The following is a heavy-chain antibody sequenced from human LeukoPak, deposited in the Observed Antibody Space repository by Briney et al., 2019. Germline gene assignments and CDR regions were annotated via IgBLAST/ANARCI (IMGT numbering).Heavy chain of an antibody. CDR2: INPNSGGT. V-gene: IGHV1-2*02. D-gene: IGHD5-18*01. CDR3: ASTPITAMAMDYYGMGV. J-gene: IGHJ6*02. Sequence: ASVKVSCKASGYTFTGYYMHWVRQAPGQGLEWMGWINPNSGGTNYAQKFQGRVTMTRDTSISTAYMELSRLRSDDTAVYYCASTPITAMAMDYYGMGVWGQGTTVTVSS. CDR1: GYTFTGYY.